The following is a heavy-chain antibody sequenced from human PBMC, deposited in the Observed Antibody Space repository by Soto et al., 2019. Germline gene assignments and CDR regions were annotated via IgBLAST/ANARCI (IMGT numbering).Heavy chain of an antibody. CDR2: ISSSSSTI. CDR1: GFTFSSYS. J-gene: IGHJ4*02. Sequence: EVQLVESGGGLVQPGGSLRLSCAASGFTFSSYSMNWVRQAPGKGLEWVSYISSSSSTIYYADSVKGRFTISRDNAKNSLSLQMTSLRAEDTAVYYCVVVVAARLYWGQGTLVTFSS. V-gene: IGHV3-48*01. CDR3: VVVVAARLY. D-gene: IGHD2-15*01.